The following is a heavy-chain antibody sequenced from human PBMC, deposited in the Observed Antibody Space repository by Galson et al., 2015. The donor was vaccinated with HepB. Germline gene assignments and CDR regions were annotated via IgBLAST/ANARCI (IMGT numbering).Heavy chain of an antibody. J-gene: IGHJ5*02. Sequence: SVKVSCKASGYNFPTYSITWVRQAPGQGLEWMGWISAYDQKTNYAQHLQGRVTMTTDTSTSTAYMEMRSLRSDDTAVYYCARGALVVVVDATQNNWFVPWGQGTLITVSS. CDR1: GYNFPTYS. V-gene: IGHV1-18*01. CDR3: ARGALVVVVDATQNNWFVP. D-gene: IGHD2-15*01. CDR2: ISAYDQKT.